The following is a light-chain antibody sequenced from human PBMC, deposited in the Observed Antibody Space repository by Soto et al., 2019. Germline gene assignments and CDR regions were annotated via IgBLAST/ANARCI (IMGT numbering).Light chain of an antibody. Sequence: DIQMTQSPSSLSASVGDRVTITCRASQSISSYLNWYQQKPGKVPKLLIYAASSLQSGVPSRFSGSGSGTDFTLTISSLQPEDFATYYCQQSYSTPLTVGGGTKVDIK. V-gene: IGKV1-39*01. CDR2: AAS. CDR1: QSISSY. J-gene: IGKJ4*01. CDR3: QQSYSTPLT.